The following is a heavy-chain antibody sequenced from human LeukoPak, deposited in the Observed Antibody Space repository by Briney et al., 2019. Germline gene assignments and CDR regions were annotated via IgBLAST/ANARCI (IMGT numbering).Heavy chain of an antibody. D-gene: IGHD2-2*01. V-gene: IGHV3-30*18. CDR1: GFTFSSYG. J-gene: IGHJ6*02. CDR2: ISYDGSNK. Sequence: PGRSLRLSCAASGFTFSSYGMHWVRQAPGKGLEWVAVISYDGSNKYYADSVKGRFTISRDNFKNTLYLQMNSLRAEDTAVYYCAKESQVPQGYYYYGMDVWGQGTTVTVSS. CDR3: AKESQVPQGYYYYGMDV.